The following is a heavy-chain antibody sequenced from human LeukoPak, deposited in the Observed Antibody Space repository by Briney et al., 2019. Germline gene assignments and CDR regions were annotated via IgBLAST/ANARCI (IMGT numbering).Heavy chain of an antibody. D-gene: IGHD5-18*01. Sequence: GGSLRLSCAASGFTFSSCAMTWVRQAPGKGLEWVSAISSSGGSTYYADSVKGRFTIPRDNSKNTLYLQMNSLRAEDTAVYYSAKAWSLYSYGENWGQGTLVTVSS. CDR3: AKAWSLYSYGEN. CDR1: GFTFSSCA. V-gene: IGHV3-23*01. CDR2: ISSSGGST. J-gene: IGHJ4*02.